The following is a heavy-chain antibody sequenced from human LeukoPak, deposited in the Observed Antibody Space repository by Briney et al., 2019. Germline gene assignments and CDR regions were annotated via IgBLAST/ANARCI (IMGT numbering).Heavy chain of an antibody. CDR1: GGSITSDNFY. Sequence: SETLSLTCTLSGGSITSDNFYWGWIRQPPGKGLEWVGSVYYGGSPYYNPSLTSRVTMSVDTSENQFSLKLTSVTAADTAVYYCARVNDCSRASCFTSWFDPWGQGTLVTVSS. V-gene: IGHV4-39*07. CDR3: ARVNDCSRASCFTSWFDP. D-gene: IGHD2-2*02. CDR2: VYYGGSP. J-gene: IGHJ5*02.